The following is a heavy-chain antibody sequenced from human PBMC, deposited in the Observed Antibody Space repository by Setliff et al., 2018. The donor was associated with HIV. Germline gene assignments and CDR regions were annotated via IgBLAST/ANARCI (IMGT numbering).Heavy chain of an antibody. CDR1: DGSFSDYF. V-gene: IGHV4-34*01. J-gene: IGHJ6*03. D-gene: IGHD3-22*01. CDR2: INHSGST. Sequence: PSETLSLTCAVYDGSFSDYFWTWIRQRPGKGLEWIGDINHSGSTNYNPSLKSRVTISVDTSKNQFSLRLSSVTAADTAVYYCARRYFHDTDGYSLAYYYMDVWGKGTTVTVSS. CDR3: ARRYFHDTDGYSLAYYYMDV.